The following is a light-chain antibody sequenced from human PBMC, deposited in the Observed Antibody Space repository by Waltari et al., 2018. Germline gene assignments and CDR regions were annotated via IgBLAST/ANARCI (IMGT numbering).Light chain of an antibody. V-gene: IGLV1-44*01. CDR2: RNN. CDR1: SSNLGSNA. Sequence: QSVLTQPPSASGTPGQRVTISCSGGSSNLGSNAVSWYQQLPGAAPQALIHRNNQRPSGVPDRFSGSKSGTSASLAISGLQSEDEADYYCAGWDDTLNGPLFGTGTKVTVL. CDR3: AGWDDTLNGPL. J-gene: IGLJ1*01.